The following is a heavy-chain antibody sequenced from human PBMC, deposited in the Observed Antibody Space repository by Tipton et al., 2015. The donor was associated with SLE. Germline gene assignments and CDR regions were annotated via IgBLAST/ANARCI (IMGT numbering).Heavy chain of an antibody. V-gene: IGHV5-51*03. Sequence: QSGPEVKKPGESLKISCKGSGYSFTSYWIGWVRQMPGKGLEWMGIIYPGDSDTRYSPSFQGQVTISADKSISTAYLQWSSLKASDAAMYYCARRCHGGFGESPNAFDIWGQGTMVTVSS. J-gene: IGHJ3*02. CDR1: GYSFTSYW. D-gene: IGHD3-10*01. CDR3: ARRCHGGFGESPNAFDI. CDR2: IYPGDSDT.